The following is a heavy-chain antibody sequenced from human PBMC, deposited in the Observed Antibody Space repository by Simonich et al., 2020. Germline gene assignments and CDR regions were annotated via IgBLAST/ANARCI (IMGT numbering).Heavy chain of an antibody. V-gene: IGHV1-69*06. D-gene: IGHD3-10*01. CDR3: ARTNTMRELDTMVRGVDYFDY. CDR2: IHPHLGKA. Sequence: QVQLVQSGAEVKKPGSSVKVSCKASGGTFSSYAISWVRQAPGQGLEWKGGIHPHLGKANDAQKFKGRVTITADKSTSTAYMELSSLRSEDTAVYYCARTNTMRELDTMVRGVDYFDYWGQGTLVTVSS. J-gene: IGHJ4*02. CDR1: GGTFSSYA.